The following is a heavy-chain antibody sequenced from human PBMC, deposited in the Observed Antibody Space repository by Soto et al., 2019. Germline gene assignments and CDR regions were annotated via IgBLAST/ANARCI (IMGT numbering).Heavy chain of an antibody. CDR1: GFTFSSYA. CDR3: AKDPLRITMIVVVTNYFDY. J-gene: IGHJ4*02. CDR2: ISGSGGST. D-gene: IGHD3-22*01. V-gene: IGHV3-23*01. Sequence: GGSLRLSCAASGFTFSSYAMSWVRQAPGKGLEWVSAISGSGGSTYYADSVKGRFTISRDNSKNTLYLQMNSLRAEDTAVYYCAKDPLRITMIVVVTNYFDYWGQGTLVTVSS.